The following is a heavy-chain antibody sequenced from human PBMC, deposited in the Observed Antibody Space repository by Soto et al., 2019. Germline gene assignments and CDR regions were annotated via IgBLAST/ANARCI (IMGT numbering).Heavy chain of an antibody. CDR2: ISYDGSNK. J-gene: IGHJ6*02. Sequence: QVQLVESGGGVVQPGRSLRLSCAASGFTFSSYAMHWVRQAPGKGLEWVAVISYDGSNKYYADSVKGRFTISRDNSKNTLYLQMNSLGAEDTAVYYCARDRGGMGGMDVWGQGTTVTVSS. V-gene: IGHV3-30-3*01. CDR3: ARDRGGMGGMDV. CDR1: GFTFSSYA. D-gene: IGHD1-26*01.